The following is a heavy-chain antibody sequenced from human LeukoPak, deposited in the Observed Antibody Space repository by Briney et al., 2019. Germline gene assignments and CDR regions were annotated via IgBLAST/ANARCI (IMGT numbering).Heavy chain of an antibody. J-gene: IGHJ4*02. Sequence: GASVKVSCKASGYTFTGYYMHWVRQAPGQGLEWMGWINPNSGGTNYAQKFQGRVTMTRDTSISTAYMELSSLGSEDTAVYYCARGPQKWLDPDQIYYFDYWGQGTLVTVSS. CDR3: ARGPQKWLDPDQIYYFDY. D-gene: IGHD6-19*01. V-gene: IGHV1-2*02. CDR1: GYTFTGYY. CDR2: INPNSGGT.